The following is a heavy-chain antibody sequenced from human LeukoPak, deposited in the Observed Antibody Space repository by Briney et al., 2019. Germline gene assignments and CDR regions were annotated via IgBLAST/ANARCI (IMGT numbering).Heavy chain of an antibody. CDR1: GGSISSSSYY. CDR3: ARQYSDILTGYHRGGLYWCFDL. CDR2: IYYSGST. V-gene: IGHV4-39*01. J-gene: IGHJ2*01. Sequence: SETLSLTCTVSGGSISSSSYYWGWIRQPPGKGLEWIGSIYYSGSTYYNPSLKSRVTISLDTSKNQFSLKLSSVTAADTAVYYCARQYSDILTGYHRGGLYWCFDLWGRGTLVTVSS. D-gene: IGHD3-9*01.